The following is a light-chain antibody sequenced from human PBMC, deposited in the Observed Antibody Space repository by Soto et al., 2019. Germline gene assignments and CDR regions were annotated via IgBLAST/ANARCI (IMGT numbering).Light chain of an antibody. Sequence: DIQLTQSPSSLSSSVGDRATITCRASQSISSYLNWYQQKPAKAPKLLIYAASSLQSGVPSRFSGSGSGTDFTLTISRLEPEDFATYYCQQNYSTPPTFGQGTKVDIK. CDR1: QSISSY. CDR2: AAS. CDR3: QQNYSTPPT. V-gene: IGKV1-39*01. J-gene: IGKJ1*01.